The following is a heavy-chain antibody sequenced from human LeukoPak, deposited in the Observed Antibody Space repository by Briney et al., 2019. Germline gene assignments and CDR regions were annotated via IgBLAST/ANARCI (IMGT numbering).Heavy chain of an antibody. CDR1: GFTFSTYA. CDR3: ARAPTIPYYDILTGYWTPNWFDP. V-gene: IGHV3-23*01. J-gene: IGHJ5*02. D-gene: IGHD3-9*01. Sequence: GGSLRLSCVASGFTFSTYAMSWVRQAPGKGLEWVSVMSGSGATTYYADSVKGRFTISRDNSKNTLYLQMNSLRAEDTAVYYCARAPTIPYYDILTGYWTPNWFDPWGQGTLVTVSS. CDR2: MSGSGATT.